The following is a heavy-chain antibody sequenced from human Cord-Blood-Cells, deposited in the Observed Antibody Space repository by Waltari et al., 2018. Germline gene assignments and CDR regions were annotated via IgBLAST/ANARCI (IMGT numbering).Heavy chain of an antibody. V-gene: IGHV1-8*03. Sequence: QVQLVQSGAEVKKPGASVKVSCKASGYTFTSYDINWVRPATGQGLEWMGWMNPNSGNTGYAKKFQGRVTITRNTSISTAYMELSSLRSEDTAVYYCARGRGLELTNWFDPWGQGTLVTVSS. CDR1: GYTFTSYD. J-gene: IGHJ5*02. D-gene: IGHD1-7*01. CDR2: MNPNSGNT. CDR3: ARGRGLELTNWFDP.